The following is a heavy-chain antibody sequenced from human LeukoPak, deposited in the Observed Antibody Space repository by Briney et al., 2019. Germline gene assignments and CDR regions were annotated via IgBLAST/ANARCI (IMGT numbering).Heavy chain of an antibody. V-gene: IGHV3-53*01. J-gene: IGHJ3*02. CDR2: ISSGGNT. D-gene: IGHD3-22*01. CDR1: GFTVSRNY. CDR3: AGNDRGAFDI. Sequence: PGGSLRLACAASGFTVSRNYMSWVRQAPGKGLEWVSVISSGGNTYYTDSVKGQFTISRDNSKNTLYLQMSSLRVEDTAVYYCAGNDRGAFDIWGQGTMVTVSS.